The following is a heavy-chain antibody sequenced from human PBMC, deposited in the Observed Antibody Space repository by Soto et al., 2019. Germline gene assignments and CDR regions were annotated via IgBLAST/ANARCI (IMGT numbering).Heavy chain of an antibody. D-gene: IGHD1-26*01. CDR1: GGSISSSSYY. CDR2: IYYSGST. V-gene: IGHV4-39*01. J-gene: IGHJ6*02. Sequence: SETLSLTCTVSGGSISSSSYYWGWIRQPPGKGLEWIGSIYYSGSTYYNPSLKSRVTISVDTSKNQFSLKLSSVTAADTAVYYCLGWELMDVWGQGTTVTVSS. CDR3: LGWELMDV.